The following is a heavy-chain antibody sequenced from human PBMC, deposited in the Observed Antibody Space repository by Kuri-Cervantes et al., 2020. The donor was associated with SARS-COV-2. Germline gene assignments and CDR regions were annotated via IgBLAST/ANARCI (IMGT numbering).Heavy chain of an antibody. V-gene: IGHV4-59*01. Sequence: ESLKISCTVSGGSISSYYWSWIRQPPGKGLEWIGYIYYSGSTNYNPSLKSRVTISVDTSKNQFSLKLSSVTAADTAVYYCAGERRYYDSSGYYPLFDYWGQGTLVTVSS. D-gene: IGHD3-22*01. CDR1: GGSISSYY. CDR3: AGERRYYDSSGYYPLFDY. J-gene: IGHJ4*02. CDR2: IYYSGST.